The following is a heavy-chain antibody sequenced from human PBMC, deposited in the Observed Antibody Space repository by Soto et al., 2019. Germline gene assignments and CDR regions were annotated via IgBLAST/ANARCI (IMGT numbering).Heavy chain of an antibody. CDR3: ASPPDHGHPSAREYGFGV. J-gene: IGHJ6*04. CDR1: GGSFTNHG. Sequence: SAKFSCKASGGSFTNHGIPWVRQAPAQGLEWMGGISPIFATTHYAEQFQGRLTISADEFTDTASMELSSLRSEDTALYYCASPPDHGHPSAREYGFGVWGDVNKITVSS. D-gene: IGHD1-26*01. CDR2: ISPIFATT. V-gene: IGHV1-69*13.